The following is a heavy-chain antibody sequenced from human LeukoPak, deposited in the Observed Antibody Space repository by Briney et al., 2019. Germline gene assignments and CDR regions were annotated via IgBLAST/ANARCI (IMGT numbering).Heavy chain of an antibody. D-gene: IGHD6-19*01. CDR3: ARSGWLTRPWFDP. CDR1: GGTFSSYA. Sequence: SVKVSCTASGGTFSSYAISWVRQAPGQGLEWMGGIIPIFGTANYAQKFQGRVTITADESTSTAYMELSSLRSEDTAVYYCARSGWLTRPWFDPWGQGTLVTVSS. J-gene: IGHJ5*02. CDR2: IIPIFGTA. V-gene: IGHV1-69*13.